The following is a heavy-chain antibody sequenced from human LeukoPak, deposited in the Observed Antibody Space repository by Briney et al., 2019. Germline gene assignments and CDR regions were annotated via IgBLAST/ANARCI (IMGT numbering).Heavy chain of an antibody. J-gene: IGHJ6*03. V-gene: IGHV1-18*01. CDR1: GYTFTNYG. CDR3: ARGGYNYGYRGTNYMDV. CDR2: ITTYNGNT. Sequence: GASVKVSCKASGYTFTNYGLTWVRQAPGEGLECMGWITTYNGNTSYAQNLQGRVTMTTDTSTSTAYMELRGLRYDDTAVYYCARGGYNYGYRGTNYMDVWGKGTTVTVSS. D-gene: IGHD5-18*01.